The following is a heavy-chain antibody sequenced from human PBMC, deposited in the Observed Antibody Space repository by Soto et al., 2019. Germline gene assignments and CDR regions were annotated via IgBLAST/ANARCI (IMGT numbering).Heavy chain of an antibody. J-gene: IGHJ4*02. CDR2: IYYRGTT. Sequence: SETLSLTCTVSGPSITSYYWSWIRQPPGKGLEWIGYIYYRGTTNYNPSLKSRVTISVDRSKNQCSLKLSSVTAADTAVYYCARFDYIDSGYFDYWGQGTLVTVYS. V-gene: IGHV4-59*12. CDR1: GPSITSYY. CDR3: ARFDYIDSGYFDY. D-gene: IGHD3-10*01.